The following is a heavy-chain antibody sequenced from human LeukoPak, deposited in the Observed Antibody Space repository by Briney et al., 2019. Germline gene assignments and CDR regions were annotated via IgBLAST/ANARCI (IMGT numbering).Heavy chain of an antibody. CDR2: INPSGGST. V-gene: IGHV1-46*01. CDR3: ARDYYYGSGSDYSSGYFDY. Sequence: ASVKVSCKASGYTFTSYYMHWVRQAPGQGLEWMGIINPSGGSTSYAQKFQGRVTITADESTSTAYMELSSLRSEDTAVYYCARDYYYGSGSDYSSGYFDYWGQGTLVTVSS. J-gene: IGHJ4*02. CDR1: GYTFTSYY. D-gene: IGHD3-10*01.